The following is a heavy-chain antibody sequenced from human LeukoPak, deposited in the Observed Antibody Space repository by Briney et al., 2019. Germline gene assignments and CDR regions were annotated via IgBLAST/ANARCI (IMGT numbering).Heavy chain of an antibody. V-gene: IGHV5-51*01. CDR1: GYRFTNYW. J-gene: IGHJ3*02. D-gene: IGHD2-21*02. CDR3: ARQGRIVVVTTTHDAFDI. Sequence: GESLKISCKGSGYRFTNYWIGWVRQMPGKGLEWMGIIYPGDSDARYSPSFQGQVTISVDKSISTAYLQWSSLKASDTAMYYCARQGRIVVVTTTHDAFDIWGQGTMVTVSS. CDR2: IYPGDSDA.